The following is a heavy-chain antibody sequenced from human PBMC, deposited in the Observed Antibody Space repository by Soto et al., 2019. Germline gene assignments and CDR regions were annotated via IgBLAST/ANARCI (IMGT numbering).Heavy chain of an antibody. CDR1: GGSISSDSYY. V-gene: IGHV4-39*01. CDR2: ISYSGST. Sequence: SETLSLTCTVSGGSISSDSYYWGWIRQSPEKGLEWIASISYSGSTYYNPTLKSRLIISVDTSKSQFSLKLSSVTAADTAVYYCARWAKDSSGWLFVYWGQGTLVTVSS. D-gene: IGHD6-19*01. CDR3: ARWAKDSSGWLFVY. J-gene: IGHJ4*02.